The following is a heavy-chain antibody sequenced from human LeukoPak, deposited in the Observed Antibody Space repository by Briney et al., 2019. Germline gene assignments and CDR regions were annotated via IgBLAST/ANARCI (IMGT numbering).Heavy chain of an antibody. D-gene: IGHD3-22*01. CDR1: GFIFSNFE. CDR3: ARSSGSYRPFDS. CDR2: ISHTGDI. Sequence: QPGGSLRLSCAASGFIFSNFEMNWVRQAPGKGLEWVSHISHTGDIKYADSVKGRFTISRDNSKNSQYLQMTSLRAEDTAVYYRARSSGSYRPFDSWGQGILVTVSS. J-gene: IGHJ5*01. V-gene: IGHV3-48*03.